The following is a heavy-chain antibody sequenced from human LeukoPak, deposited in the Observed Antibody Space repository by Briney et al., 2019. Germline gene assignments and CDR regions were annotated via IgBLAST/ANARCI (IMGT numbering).Heavy chain of an antibody. Sequence: GGSLRLSCAASGFTFSNEWMTWVRQAPGKGLEWVGHIKSKTSGGTTEYAAPVKGRFTISRDDSKNTLYLQMNSLKTEDTAVYYCTTWPSSWDIDPWGQGTLVTVSS. CDR3: TTWPSSWDIDP. CDR1: GFTFSNEW. CDR2: IKSKTSGGTT. J-gene: IGHJ5*02. V-gene: IGHV3-15*01. D-gene: IGHD6-13*01.